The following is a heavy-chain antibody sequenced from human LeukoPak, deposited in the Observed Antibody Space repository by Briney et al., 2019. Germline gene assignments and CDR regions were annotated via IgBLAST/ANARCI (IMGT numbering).Heavy chain of an antibody. D-gene: IGHD3-16*01. V-gene: IGHV4-38-2*02. CDR2: IYHSGST. J-gene: IGHJ3*02. Sequence: SETLSLTCTVSGYSISSGYYWGWIRQPPGKGLEWIGSIYHSGSTYYNPSLKSRVTISVDTSKNLLSLKLSSVTAADTAVYYCARGRYHLSFGGVKMKNAFDIWGQGTMVTVSS. CDR3: ARGRYHLSFGGVKMKNAFDI. CDR1: GYSISSGYY.